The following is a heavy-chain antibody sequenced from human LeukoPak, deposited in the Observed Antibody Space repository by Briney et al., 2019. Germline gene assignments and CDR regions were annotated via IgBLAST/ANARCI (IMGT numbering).Heavy chain of an antibody. CDR2: ISSSSSTI. CDR1: GFTFSSYS. V-gene: IGHV3-48*01. J-gene: IGHJ4*02. CDR3: ARAVKYGGNEGFDY. D-gene: IGHD4-23*01. Sequence: PGGSLRLSCAASGFTFSSYSMNWVRQAPGKGLEWVSYISSSSSTIYYADSVKGRFTISRDNAKNSLYLQMNSLRAEDTAVYYCARAVKYGGNEGFDYWGQGTLVTVSS.